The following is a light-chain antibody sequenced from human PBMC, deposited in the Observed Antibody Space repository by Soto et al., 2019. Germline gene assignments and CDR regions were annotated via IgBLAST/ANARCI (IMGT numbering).Light chain of an antibody. V-gene: IGKV3-15*01. J-gene: IGKJ5*01. CDR2: GAS. CDR3: QQYNNWPIT. CDR1: QSVSSN. Sequence: EIVMTQSPATLSVSPGERATLSCRASQSVSSNLAWYQQKPGQAPRLLIYGASTRATGIPARFSGSGSGTEFTLRGGCLQSEDFAVYYCQQYNNWPITFGQGTRLEIK.